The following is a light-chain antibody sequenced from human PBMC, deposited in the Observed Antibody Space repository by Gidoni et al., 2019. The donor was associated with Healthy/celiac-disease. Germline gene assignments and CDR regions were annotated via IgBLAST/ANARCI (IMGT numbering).Light chain of an antibody. Sequence: DIQMTQSPSSLSASVGDRVTITCQASQDISNYLNWYQQKPWKAPKLLIYDASNLETGVPSRFSGSGSVTDFTFTISSLQHEDIATYYCQQYDNLPRTFGGGTKVEIK. J-gene: IGKJ4*01. CDR2: DAS. V-gene: IGKV1-33*01. CDR3: QQYDNLPRT. CDR1: QDISNY.